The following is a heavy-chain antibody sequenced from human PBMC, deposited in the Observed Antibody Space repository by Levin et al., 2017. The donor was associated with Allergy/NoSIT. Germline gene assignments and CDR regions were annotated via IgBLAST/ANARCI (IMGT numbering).Heavy chain of an antibody. Sequence: LRLSCTVSGGSISSGDYYWSWIRQPPGKGLEWIGYIYYSGSTYYNPSLKSRVTISVDTSKNQFSLKLSSVTAADTAVYYCATLRGYSYGYGYYDYGMDVWGQGTTVTVSS. J-gene: IGHJ6*02. CDR2: IYYSGST. D-gene: IGHD5-18*01. CDR3: ATLRGYSYGYGYYDYGMDV. CDR1: GGSISSGDYY. V-gene: IGHV4-30-4*01.